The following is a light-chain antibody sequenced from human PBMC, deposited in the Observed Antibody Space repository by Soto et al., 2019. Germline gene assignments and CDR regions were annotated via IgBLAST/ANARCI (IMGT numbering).Light chain of an antibody. V-gene: IGLV1-40*01. CDR3: QSYDNSLFTSV. CDR2: GNT. J-gene: IGLJ2*01. Sequence: QSVLTQPPSVSGAPGQRVTISCNGSSSNIGADYNVHWYQQLPGTAPKLLIYGNTNRPSGVPDRFSGSKSGTSASLAITGLQAEDEADYYCQSYDNSLFTSVFGGGTKVTVL. CDR1: SSNIGADYN.